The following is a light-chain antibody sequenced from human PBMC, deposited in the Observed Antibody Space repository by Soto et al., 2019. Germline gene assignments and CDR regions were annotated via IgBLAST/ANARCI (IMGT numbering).Light chain of an antibody. CDR2: GAS. CDR1: HAVGTN. V-gene: IGKV3-15*01. Sequence: EILLRQSPATLSVSPGERVTLSCTASHAVGTNLAWYQQKHGQSPRLVIYGASNTATGVPARLSGSASGTHFTLIINSSQPEDFAVYYCLQYTNWPPIYTFGQGTKLEIK. CDR3: LQYTNWPPIYT. J-gene: IGKJ2*01.